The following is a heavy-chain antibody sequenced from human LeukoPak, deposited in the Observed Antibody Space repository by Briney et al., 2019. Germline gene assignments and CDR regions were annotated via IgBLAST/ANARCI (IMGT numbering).Heavy chain of an antibody. V-gene: IGHV4-39*07. J-gene: IGHJ4*02. CDR3: ARVSYSTNYYYDSSGYWQTPICVY. Sequence: SGTLSLTCTVSGGSISSSSYYWGWIRQPPGKGLEWIGSIYYSGSTYYNPSHKSRVTISVDTSKNQFSLKLSSVTAADTAVYYCARVSYSTNYYYDSSGYWQTPICVYWGQGTLVTVSS. D-gene: IGHD3-22*01. CDR2: IYYSGST. CDR1: GGSISSSSYY.